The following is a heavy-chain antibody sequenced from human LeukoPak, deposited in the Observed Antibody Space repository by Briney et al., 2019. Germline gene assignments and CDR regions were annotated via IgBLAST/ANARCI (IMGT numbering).Heavy chain of an antibody. J-gene: IGHJ4*02. CDR3: ARLALPDSSRWYFDY. Sequence: PSETLSLTCTVSGGSISNYYWSWIRQPPGKGLEWIGYIYYSGSTNYNPSLKSRVTISVDTSKNQFSLNLTSMTAADTALYFCARLALPDSSRWYFDYWGQGTLVTVSS. D-gene: IGHD3-22*01. CDR1: GGSISNYY. CDR2: IYYSGST. V-gene: IGHV4-59*01.